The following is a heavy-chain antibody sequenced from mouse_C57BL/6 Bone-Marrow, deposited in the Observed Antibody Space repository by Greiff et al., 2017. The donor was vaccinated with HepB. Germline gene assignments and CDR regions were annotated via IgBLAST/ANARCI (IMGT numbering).Heavy chain of an antibody. CDR3: ARRTAQVPFDD. V-gene: IGHV1-81*01. Sequence: QVKLQQSGAELARPGASVKLSCKASGYTFTSYGISWVKQRTGQGLEWIGEIYPRSGNTYYNEKFKGKATLTADKSSSTAYMELRSLTSEDSAVYFCARRTAQVPFDDWGQGTTLTVSS. CDR2: IYPRSGNT. D-gene: IGHD3-2*02. J-gene: IGHJ2*01. CDR1: GYTFTSYG.